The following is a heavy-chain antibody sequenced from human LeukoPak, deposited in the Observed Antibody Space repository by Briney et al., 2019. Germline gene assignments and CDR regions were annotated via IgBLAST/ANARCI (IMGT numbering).Heavy chain of an antibody. V-gene: IGHV3-15*01. CDR2: IKSKTGGGTT. CDR1: GFTFTSYA. CDR3: TTEPPWDV. J-gene: IGHJ6*02. Sequence: GGPLRLSCASSGFTFTSYAVRWVRQAPGKGLEWVGRIKSKTGGGTTDYAAPVKGRFTISRDDSKNTLYLQMNSLKTEDTAVYYCTTEPPWDVWGQGTTVTVSS.